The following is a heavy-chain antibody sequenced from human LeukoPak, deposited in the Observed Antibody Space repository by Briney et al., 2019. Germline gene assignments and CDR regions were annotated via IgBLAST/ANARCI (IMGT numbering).Heavy chain of an antibody. Sequence: GRSLRLSCVASGFTFDDYAMHWVRQAPGKGLEWVSGISWNSGSIGYADSVKGRFTISRDNAKNSLYLQMNSLRAEDTALYYCAKVALYDSSGYYYGGCAFDIWGQGTMVTVSS. CDR3: AKVALYDSSGYYYGGCAFDI. J-gene: IGHJ3*02. V-gene: IGHV3-9*01. CDR2: ISWNSGSI. CDR1: GFTFDDYA. D-gene: IGHD3-22*01.